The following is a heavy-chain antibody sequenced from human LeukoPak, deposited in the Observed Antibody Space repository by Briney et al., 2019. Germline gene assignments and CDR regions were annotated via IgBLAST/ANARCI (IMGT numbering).Heavy chain of an antibody. CDR3: AKASSWSWAEYFQH. Sequence: PGGSLRLSCAASGFIFDDYAMHWVRQAPGKGLEWVSGISWNSGSIGYADSVKGRFTISRDNAKNSLYLQMNSLRAEDTALYYCAKASSWSWAEYFQHWGQGTLVTVSS. D-gene: IGHD6-13*01. CDR2: ISWNSGSI. J-gene: IGHJ1*01. V-gene: IGHV3-9*01. CDR1: GFIFDDYA.